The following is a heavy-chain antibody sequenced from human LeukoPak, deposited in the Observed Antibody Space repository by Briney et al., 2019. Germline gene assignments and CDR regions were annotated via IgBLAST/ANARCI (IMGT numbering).Heavy chain of an antibody. J-gene: IGHJ4*02. V-gene: IGHV3-53*01. CDR2: IYSGGST. CDR1: EFSVGSNY. CDR3: ARDGGTYFLDC. Sequence: GGSLRLSCAASEFSVGSNYMSWVRHAPGKGLEWVSVIYSGGSTYYADSVKGRITISRDNSKNTLYLQMNSLRAEDTAVYYCARDGGTYFLDCWGQGTLVSVSS. D-gene: IGHD1-26*01.